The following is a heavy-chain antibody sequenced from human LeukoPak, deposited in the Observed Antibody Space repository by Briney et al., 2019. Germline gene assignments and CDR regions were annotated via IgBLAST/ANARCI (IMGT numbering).Heavy chain of an antibody. J-gene: IGHJ4*02. CDR1: GGSISSSSYY. CDR3: ARGGSAVAGTGVWVY. V-gene: IGHV4-39*01. D-gene: IGHD6-19*01. CDR2: IYYSGST. Sequence: PSETLSLTCTVSGGSISSSSYYWGWIRQPPGKGLEWIGSIYYSGSTYYNPSLKSRVTISVDTSKNQFSLKLSSVTAADTAVYYCARGGSAVAGTGVWVYWGQGTLVTVSS.